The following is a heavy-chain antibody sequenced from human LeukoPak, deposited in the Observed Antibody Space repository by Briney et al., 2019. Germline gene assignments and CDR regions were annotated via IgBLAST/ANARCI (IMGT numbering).Heavy chain of an antibody. V-gene: IGHV4-39*07. D-gene: IGHD3-10*01. CDR3: ADGGLNYFDY. CDR1: GGSISSSSYY. CDR2: IYYSGST. J-gene: IGHJ4*02. Sequence: TPSETLSLTCTVSGGSISSSSYYWGWIRQPPGKGLEWIGSIYYSGSTYYNPSLKSRVTISVDTSKNQFSLKLSSVTAADTAVYYCADGGLNYFDYWGQGTLVTVSS.